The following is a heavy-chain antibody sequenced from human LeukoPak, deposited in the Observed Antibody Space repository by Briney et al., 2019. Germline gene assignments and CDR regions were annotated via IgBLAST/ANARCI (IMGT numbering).Heavy chain of an antibody. V-gene: IGHV5-51*01. D-gene: IGHD6-19*01. CDR1: GYIFTNYW. CDR2: IYPGDSET. Sequence: GESLKISCKGSGYIFTNYWIVWVRQMPGKGLEWMGIIYPGDSETRYSPSFQGQVIISADKSISTAYLQWSSLKASDTAMYYCATFSGYVSGWTEHLQHWGQGTQVIVSS. J-gene: IGHJ1*01. CDR3: ATFSGYVSGWTEHLQH.